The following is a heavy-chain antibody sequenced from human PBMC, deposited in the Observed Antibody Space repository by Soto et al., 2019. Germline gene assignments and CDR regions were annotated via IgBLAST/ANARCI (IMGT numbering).Heavy chain of an antibody. V-gene: IGHV3-23*01. CDR2: ISGSGGST. Sequence: EVRLLESGGGLVQPGGSLRLSCAASGFTFSSYAMSWVRQAPGKGLEWVSAISGSGGSTYYADSVKGRFTISRDNSKNTLYLQMNSLRAEDTAVYYCAKSPDYGDYGLDYWGQGTLVTVSS. CDR3: AKSPDYGDYGLDY. J-gene: IGHJ4*02. D-gene: IGHD4-17*01. CDR1: GFTFSSYA.